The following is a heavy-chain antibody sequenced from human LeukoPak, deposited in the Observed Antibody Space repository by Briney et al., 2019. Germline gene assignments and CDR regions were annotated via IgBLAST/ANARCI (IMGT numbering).Heavy chain of an antibody. CDR3: AKLEYCSGGSCYSSGAFDI. V-gene: IGHV3-9*01. Sequence: GGSLRLSCAASGFTFDDYAMHWVRQAPGKGLEWVSGISWNSGSIGYADSVKGRFTISRDNAKNSLYLQMNSLRAEDTALYYCAKLEYCSGGSCYSSGAFDIWGQGTMVTVSS. J-gene: IGHJ3*02. CDR2: ISWNSGSI. D-gene: IGHD2-15*01. CDR1: GFTFDDYA.